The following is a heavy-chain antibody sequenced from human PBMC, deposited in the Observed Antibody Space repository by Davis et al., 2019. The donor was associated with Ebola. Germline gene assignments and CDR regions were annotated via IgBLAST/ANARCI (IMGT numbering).Heavy chain of an antibody. J-gene: IGHJ5*02. CDR1: GYTFTSYG. Sequence: AASVKVSCKASGYTFTSYGISWVRQAPGQGLEWMGWISAYNGNTNYAQKLQDRITMTTDTSTNTAYMELRSLRSDDTAVYYCARGRTVTGTRGLSWFDPWGQGALVTVSS. CDR2: ISAYNGNT. V-gene: IGHV1-18*01. D-gene: IGHD6-19*01. CDR3: ARGRTVTGTRGLSWFDP.